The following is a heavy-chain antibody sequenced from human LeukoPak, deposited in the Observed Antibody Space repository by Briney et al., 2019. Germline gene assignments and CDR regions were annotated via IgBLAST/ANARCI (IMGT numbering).Heavy chain of an antibody. CDR1: RGTFSSYA. D-gene: IGHD6-19*01. CDR3: ERNAIAVAAYYGMDV. CDR2: IIPIVGTA. Sequence: WASVKVSCKASRGTFSSYAISWMRQTPGQGLEWVGGIIPIVGTANYAQKFQGRATITADEATSTAYMELSSVRSEDTAVYYCERNAIAVAAYYGMDVWGQGTTVTVSS. V-gene: IGHV1-69*01. J-gene: IGHJ6*02.